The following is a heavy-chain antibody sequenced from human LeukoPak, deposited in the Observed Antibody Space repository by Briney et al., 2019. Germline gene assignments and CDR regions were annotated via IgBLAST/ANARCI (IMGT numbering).Heavy chain of an antibody. D-gene: IGHD3-22*01. CDR3: ARGPYKYDGGGAFDI. J-gene: IGHJ3*02. CDR1: GVSISSSGNY. V-gene: IGHV4-39*07. Sequence: PSETLSLTCTVSGVSISSSGNYWGWIRQSPGKGLDWIGTIYYSGSTYYNPSLKSRVTISLDTSKNQFSLKLSSVTAADTAMYYCARGPYKYDGGGAFDIWGQGTMVTVSS. CDR2: IYYSGST.